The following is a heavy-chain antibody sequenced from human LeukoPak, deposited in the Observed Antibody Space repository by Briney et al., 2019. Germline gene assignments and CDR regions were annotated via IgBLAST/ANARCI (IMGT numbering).Heavy chain of an antibody. Sequence: SETLSLTCAVYGGSFSGYYWSWIRQPPGKGLEWIGEINRSGSTNYNPSLKSRVTISVDTSKNQFSLKLSSVTAADTAVYYCARLCTNGVCYMGDYWGQGTLVTVSS. CDR1: GGSFSGYY. V-gene: IGHV4-34*01. CDR2: INRSGST. J-gene: IGHJ4*02. D-gene: IGHD2-8*01. CDR3: ARLCTNGVCYMGDY.